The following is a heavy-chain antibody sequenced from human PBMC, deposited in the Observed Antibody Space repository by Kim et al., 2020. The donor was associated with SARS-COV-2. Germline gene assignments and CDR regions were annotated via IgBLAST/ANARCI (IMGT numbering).Heavy chain of an antibody. Sequence: ASVKVSCKASGYTFTSYYMHWVRQAPGQGLEWMGIINPSGGSTSYAQKFQGRVTMTRDTSMSTVYMELSSLRSEDTAVYYCARDLEPGAQYSSSWYEGILYYYYYYGMDVWGQGTTVTVSS. CDR1: GYTFTSYY. J-gene: IGHJ6*02. CDR2: INPSGGST. V-gene: IGHV1-46*01. CDR3: ARDLEPGAQYSSSWYEGILYYYYYYGMDV. D-gene: IGHD6-13*01.